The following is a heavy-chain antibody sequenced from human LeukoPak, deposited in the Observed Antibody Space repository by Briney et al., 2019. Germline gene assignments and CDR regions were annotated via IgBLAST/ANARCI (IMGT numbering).Heavy chain of an antibody. CDR2: INPNSGGT. CDR3: ARETVRITMVRGPFNY. Sequence: ASVKVSCKASGYIFTGYYMHWVRQAPGQGLEWMGWINPNSGGTNYAQKFQGRVTMTRDTSISTAYMELSRLRSDDTAVYYCARETVRITMVRGPFNYWGQGTLVTVSS. D-gene: IGHD3-10*01. J-gene: IGHJ4*02. CDR1: GYIFTGYY. V-gene: IGHV1-2*02.